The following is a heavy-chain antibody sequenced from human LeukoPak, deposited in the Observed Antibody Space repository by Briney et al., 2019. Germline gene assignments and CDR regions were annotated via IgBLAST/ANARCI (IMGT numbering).Heavy chain of an antibody. CDR3: AKDRVAGTGGGDDAFDI. Sequence: GGSLRLSCAASGFTVSSNYMSWVRQAPGKGLEWVSVTYSGGNTYYADSVKGRFTISRDNSKNTLYLQMNSLRAEDTAVYYCAKDRVAGTGGGDDAFDIWGQGTMVTVSS. V-gene: IGHV3-53*01. J-gene: IGHJ3*02. CDR1: GFTVSSNY. D-gene: IGHD6-19*01. CDR2: TYSGGNT.